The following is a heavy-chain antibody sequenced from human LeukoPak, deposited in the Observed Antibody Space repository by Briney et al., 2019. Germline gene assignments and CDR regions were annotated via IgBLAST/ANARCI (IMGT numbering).Heavy chain of an antibody. CDR1: GGSFSGYY. D-gene: IGHD5-24*01. CDR2: INHSGST. V-gene: IGHV4-34*01. J-gene: IGHJ4*02. CDR3: ARGRDPY. Sequence: SETLSLTCAVSGGSFSGYYWTWLRQPPGRGLEWIGEINHSGSTNYNPSLKSRVTISVDTSKSQFSLKLNSVTAADTAMYYCARGRDPYWGQGTLVTVSS.